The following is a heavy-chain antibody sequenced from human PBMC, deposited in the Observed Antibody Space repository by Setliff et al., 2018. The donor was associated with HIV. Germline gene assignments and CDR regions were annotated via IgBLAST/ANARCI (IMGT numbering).Heavy chain of an antibody. J-gene: IGHJ1*01. V-gene: IGHV4-39*07. D-gene: IGHD3-22*01. Sequence: KPSETLSLTCTVSGGSFTDSDYYWAWVRQAPGKGLEWIGRIYYSGSTHYNPSLKSRVTMSVDTSKNQFSLRLSSVTAADSAVYFCARGRKSAQYYYDSSGHVEYFQYWGQGTLVTVSS. CDR1: GGSFTDSDYY. CDR2: IYYSGST. CDR3: ARGRKSAQYYYDSSGHVEYFQY.